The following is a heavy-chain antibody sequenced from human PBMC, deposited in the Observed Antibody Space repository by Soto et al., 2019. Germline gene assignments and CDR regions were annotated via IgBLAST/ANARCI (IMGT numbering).Heavy chain of an antibody. J-gene: IGHJ4*02. Sequence: QVQLQESGPGLVKPSETLFLTCTVSGGSISSYYWSWIRQPPGEGLEWIVYSYYSGSTNYSPPLRSSVTTSADTSRTQLALKLSSVAAADTAVYYCARRYGGNFDYWGQGTLVTVSS. V-gene: IGHV4-59*01. D-gene: IGHD3-16*01. CDR1: GGSISSYY. CDR3: ARRYGGNFDY. CDR2: SYYSGST.